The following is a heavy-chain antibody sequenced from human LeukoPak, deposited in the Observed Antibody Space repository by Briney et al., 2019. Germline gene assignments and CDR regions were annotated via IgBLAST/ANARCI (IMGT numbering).Heavy chain of an antibody. CDR1: GGSISSYY. D-gene: IGHD3-22*01. CDR3: ARDYYDSSGYYSFDY. J-gene: IGHJ4*02. V-gene: IGHV4-59*01. CDR2: IYYSGST. Sequence: SETLSLTCTVSGGSISSYYWSWIRQPPGKGLEWIGYIYYSGSTNYNPSLKSRVTISVDTSKNQFSLKLRSVTAADTAVYYCARDYYDSSGYYSFDYWGQGTLVTVSS.